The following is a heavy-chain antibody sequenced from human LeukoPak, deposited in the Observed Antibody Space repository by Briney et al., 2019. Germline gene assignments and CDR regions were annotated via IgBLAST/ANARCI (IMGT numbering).Heavy chain of an antibody. CDR1: GGSFSGYY. CDR3: ARGRRQWLALRPYDAFDI. V-gene: IGHV4-34*01. D-gene: IGHD6-19*01. Sequence: SETLSLTCAVYGGSFSGYYWSWIRQPPGKGLEWIGEINHSGSTNYNPSLKSRVTISVDTSKNQFSLKLSSVTAADTAVYYCARGRRQWLALRPYDAFDIWGQGTMVTVSS. CDR2: INHSGST. J-gene: IGHJ3*02.